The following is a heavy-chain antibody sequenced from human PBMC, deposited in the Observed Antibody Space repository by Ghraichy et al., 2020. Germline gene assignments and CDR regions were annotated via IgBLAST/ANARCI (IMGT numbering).Heavy chain of an antibody. Sequence: ASVKVSCKTYGYTFTGYYIHWVRQAPGQGLEWMGWINPNSGGTDYAQKFQGRVFMTRGTSISTANMDLNRLRSDDTAVYYCERGRIAATGEFDYWGQGTLVTVSS. D-gene: IGHD6-13*01. CDR3: ERGRIAATGEFDY. V-gene: IGHV1-2*02. CDR2: INPNSGGT. CDR1: GYTFTGYY. J-gene: IGHJ4*02.